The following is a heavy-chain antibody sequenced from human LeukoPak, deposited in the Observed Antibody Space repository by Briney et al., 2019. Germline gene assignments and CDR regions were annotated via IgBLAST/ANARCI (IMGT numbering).Heavy chain of an antibody. D-gene: IGHD4-11*01. CDR2: ISYDGSNK. J-gene: IGHJ4*02. CDR1: GFTFSSYA. Sequence: PGGSPRLSCAASGFTFSSYAMHWVRQAPGKGLEWVAVISYDGSNKYYADSVKGRFTISRDNSKNTLYLQMNSLRAEDTAVYYCARDRFDNYVPEYWGQGTLVTVSS. V-gene: IGHV3-30*04. CDR3: ARDRFDNYVPEY.